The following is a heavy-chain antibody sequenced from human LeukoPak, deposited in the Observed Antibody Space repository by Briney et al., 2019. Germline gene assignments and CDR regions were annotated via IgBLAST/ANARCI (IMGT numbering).Heavy chain of an antibody. Sequence: ASVKVSCKASGHTFTAYYLHWVRQAPGQGLEWMGWINPNSGGTNYAQKFQGRVTMTRDTSISTAYMELSRLRSDDTAVFYCARENYYDSSGYYWGQGTLVTVSS. CDR1: GHTFTAYY. CDR2: INPNSGGT. D-gene: IGHD3-22*01. J-gene: IGHJ4*02. V-gene: IGHV1-2*02. CDR3: ARENYYDSSGYY.